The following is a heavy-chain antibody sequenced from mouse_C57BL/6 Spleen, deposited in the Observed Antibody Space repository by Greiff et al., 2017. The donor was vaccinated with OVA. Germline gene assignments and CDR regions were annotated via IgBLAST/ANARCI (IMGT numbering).Heavy chain of an antibody. J-gene: IGHJ3*01. Sequence: QVQLQQPGAELVKPGASVKMSCKASGYTFTSYWITWVKQRPGPGLEWIGDISPGSGSTHYNEKFTRKATLTVATSSSTAYMQLSSLTFEDSAVYDCARTTVVAPFADWGKGTLVTVSA. D-gene: IGHD1-1*01. CDR2: ISPGSGST. CDR3: ARTTVVAPFAD. CDR1: GYTFTSYW. V-gene: IGHV1-55*01.